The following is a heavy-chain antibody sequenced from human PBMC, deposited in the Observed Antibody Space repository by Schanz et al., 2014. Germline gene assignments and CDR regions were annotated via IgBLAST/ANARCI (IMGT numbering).Heavy chain of an antibody. J-gene: IGHJ4*02. CDR2: VSDDGNKK. D-gene: IGHD1-1*01. V-gene: IGHV3-30*18. Sequence: VQLAESGGGLVQPGGSLRLSCAASGFTFSGFWMTWVRQAPGKGLEWVAVVSDDGNKKYYADSVKGRFTISRDNSKNTLYLQMNGLRGEDTAVYYCAKDLDANYFDYWGQGILVTVSS. CDR1: GFTFSGFW. CDR3: AKDLDANYFDY.